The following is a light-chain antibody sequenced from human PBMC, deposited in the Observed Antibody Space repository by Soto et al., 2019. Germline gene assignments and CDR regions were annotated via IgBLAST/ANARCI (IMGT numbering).Light chain of an antibody. CDR3: QQYGSSPWK. CDR2: GAS. J-gene: IGKJ1*01. V-gene: IGKV3-20*01. CDR1: QSVSSSY. Sequence: EIVLTQSPGTLSLSPGERATLSCRASQSVSSSYLAWYQQQPGQAPRLLIYGASSRATGIPDRFSGSGSGTDFTLTISRLEPEDFAVYYCQQYGSSPWKFGQGTKVEIK.